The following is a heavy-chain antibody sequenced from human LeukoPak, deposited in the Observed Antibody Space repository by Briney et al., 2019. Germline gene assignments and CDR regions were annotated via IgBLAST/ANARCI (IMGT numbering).Heavy chain of an antibody. Sequence: PSETLSLTCSVFGGSIGSSFWNWIRLSPGKGLEWIGYISYNGRTNYSPSLKSRVIISIDTSKNQLSLNLTSVTAADTAVYYCARSRTGGGYSYASPDYWGQGTLVTVSS. J-gene: IGHJ4*02. CDR2: ISYNGRT. CDR3: ARSRTGGGYSYASPDY. CDR1: GGSIGSSF. V-gene: IGHV4-59*08. D-gene: IGHD5-18*01.